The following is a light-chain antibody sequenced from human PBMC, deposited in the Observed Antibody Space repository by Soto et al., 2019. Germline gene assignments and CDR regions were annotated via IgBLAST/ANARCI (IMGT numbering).Light chain of an antibody. CDR3: VQGTHWPWT. Sequence: DVVMTQSPLSLSVTLGQPASISCRSSQGLVYSDGNTFLNWFHQRPGQSPSRLIYQVSNRDSGVPDRFGGSGSGTDYTLTISRVEAEDVGIYYCVQGTHWPWTFDQGTKVEIK. CDR2: QVS. J-gene: IGKJ1*01. V-gene: IGKV2-30*01. CDR1: QGLVYSDGNTF.